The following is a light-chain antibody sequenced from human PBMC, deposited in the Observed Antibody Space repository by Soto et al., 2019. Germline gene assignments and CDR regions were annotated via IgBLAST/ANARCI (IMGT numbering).Light chain of an antibody. CDR2: SNN. CDR3: AAWDDSLNGVV. J-gene: IGLJ2*01. V-gene: IGLV1-44*01. CDR1: SSNIGSNT. Sequence: QLVLTQPPSASGTPGQRVTISCSGSSSNIGSNTVNWYQQLPGTAPKLLIYSNNQRPSGVPDRFSGSKSGTSASLAISGLQSEDEADYSCAAWDDSLNGVVFGGGTKVTVL.